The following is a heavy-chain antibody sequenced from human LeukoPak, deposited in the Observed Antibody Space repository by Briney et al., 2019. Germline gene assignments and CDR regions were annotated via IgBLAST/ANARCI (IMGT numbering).Heavy chain of an antibody. CDR2: ISAYNGNT. V-gene: IGHV1-18*01. CDR3: ARVLVATITLPDY. Sequence: ASVKVSCKASGGTFSSYAISWVRQAPGQGLEWMGWISAYNGNTNYAQKLQGRVTMTTDTSTSTAYMELRSLRSDDTAVYYCARVLVATITLPDYWGQGTLVTVSS. J-gene: IGHJ4*02. D-gene: IGHD5-12*01. CDR1: GGTFSSYA.